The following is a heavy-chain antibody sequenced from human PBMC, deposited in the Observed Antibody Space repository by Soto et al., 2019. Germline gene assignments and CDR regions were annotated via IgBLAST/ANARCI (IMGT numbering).Heavy chain of an antibody. CDR3: ARGHYDSPPGYFDY. J-gene: IGHJ4*02. D-gene: IGHD3-10*01. CDR1: GFTVSSNY. Sequence: PGGSLRLSCAVSGFTVSSNYMSWVRQAPGKGLEWVSVIYSGGSTYYADSVKGRFTISRDNSKNTLYLQMNILRAEDTAVYFCARGHYDSPPGYFDYWGQGTLVTVSS. CDR2: IYSGGST. V-gene: IGHV3-66*01.